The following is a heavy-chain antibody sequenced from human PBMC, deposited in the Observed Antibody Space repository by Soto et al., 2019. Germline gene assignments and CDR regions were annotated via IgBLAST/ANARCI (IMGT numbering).Heavy chain of an antibody. V-gene: IGHV3-30-3*01. CDR3: ARVVCEILGIDY. D-gene: IGHD2-8*02. Sequence: QVQLVESGGGVVQPGRSLRLSCAASGFTFSSYAMHWVRQAPGKGLEWVAVISYDGSNKYYADSVKGRFTISRDNSKNTLYLQMNSLRAEDTAVYYCARVVCEILGIDYWGQGTLVTVSS. CDR1: GFTFSSYA. CDR2: ISYDGSNK. J-gene: IGHJ4*02.